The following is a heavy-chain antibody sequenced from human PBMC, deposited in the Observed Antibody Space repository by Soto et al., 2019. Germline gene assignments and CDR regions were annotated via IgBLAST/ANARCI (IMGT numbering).Heavy chain of an antibody. V-gene: IGHV3-30-3*01. CDR3: ARVSYDSSGYYLGYFDY. Sequence: GGSLRLSCAASGFTFSSYAMHWVRQAPGKGLEWVAVISYDGSNKYYADSVKGRFTISRDNSKNTLYLQMNSLRAEDTAVYYCARVSYDSSGYYLGYFDYWGQGTLVTVSS. CDR2: ISYDGSNK. CDR1: GFTFSSYA. D-gene: IGHD3-22*01. J-gene: IGHJ4*02.